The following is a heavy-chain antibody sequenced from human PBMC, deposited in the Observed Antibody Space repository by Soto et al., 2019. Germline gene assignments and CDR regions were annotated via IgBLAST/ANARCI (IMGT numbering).Heavy chain of an antibody. V-gene: IGHV3-43*01. Sequence: VQLVESGGVLVQPGGSLRLSCAASGFAFPDYNLHWVRQGPGKGLEWVSLITWGREITYYAASVKGRFTISRDNNKNSLYLQMNSLRIEDTALYYCVKDEVPYSASSGARLWFDPWGQGTLVTVSS. J-gene: IGHJ5*02. D-gene: IGHD6-6*01. CDR2: ITWGREIT. CDR1: GFAFPDYN. CDR3: VKDEVPYSASSGARLWFDP.